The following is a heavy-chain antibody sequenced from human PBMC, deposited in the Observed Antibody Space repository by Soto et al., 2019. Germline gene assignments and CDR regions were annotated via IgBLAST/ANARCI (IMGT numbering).Heavy chain of an antibody. CDR2: ISGSGGST. CDR1: GFTFSSYA. Sequence: GGSLRLSCAASGFTFSSYAMSWVRQAPGKGLEWVSAISGSGGSTYYADSVKGRFTISRDNSKNTLYLQMNSLRAEDTAVYYCAKDLYRIGFMRFGELLSIYFDYWGQGTLVTVSS. D-gene: IGHD3-10*01. V-gene: IGHV3-23*01. CDR3: AKDLYRIGFMRFGELLSIYFDY. J-gene: IGHJ4*02.